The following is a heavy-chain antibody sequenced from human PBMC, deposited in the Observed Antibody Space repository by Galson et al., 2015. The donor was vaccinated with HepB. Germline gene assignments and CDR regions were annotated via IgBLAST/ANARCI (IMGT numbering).Heavy chain of an antibody. Sequence: SVKVSCKASGYTFHTYITNWGRQAPGQGLEWMGWINPYNGKSNCPQKLQGRVSMTTDSSTSTAYMDLRGLRSGDTAVYYCARGGAMARAHYTESFDYWGQGTLVTLSS. CDR2: INPYNGKS. D-gene: IGHD3-3*01. J-gene: IGHJ4*02. V-gene: IGHV1-18*04. CDR3: ARGGAMARAHYTESFDY. CDR1: GYTFHTYI.